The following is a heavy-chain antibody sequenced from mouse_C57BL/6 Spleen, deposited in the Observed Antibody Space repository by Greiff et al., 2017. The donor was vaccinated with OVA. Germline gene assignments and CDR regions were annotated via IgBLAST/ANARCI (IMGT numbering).Heavy chain of an antibody. CDR2: ISYDGSN. CDR1: GYSITSGYY. J-gene: IGHJ2*01. V-gene: IGHV3-6*01. CDR3: ARVGLPNPFDY. Sequence: ESGPGLVKPSQSLSLTCSVTGYSITSGYYWNWIRQFPGNKLEWMGYISYDGSNNYNPSLKNRISSTRDTSKNQFFLKLNSVTTEDTATYYCARVGLPNPFDYWGQGTTLTVSS. D-gene: IGHD2-2*01.